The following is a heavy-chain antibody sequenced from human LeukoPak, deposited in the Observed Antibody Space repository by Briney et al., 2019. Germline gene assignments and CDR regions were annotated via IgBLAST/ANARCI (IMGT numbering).Heavy chain of an antibody. CDR3: AKDKDYGYYKDV. V-gene: IGHV3-33*06. J-gene: IGHJ6*03. D-gene: IGHD3-16*01. Sequence: GGSLRLSCAASGFTFSSYGMHWVRQASGKGLEWVAVIWYDGSDKYYADSVKGRFTISRDNSKNTLYLQMNSLRAEDTAVYYCAKDKDYGYYKDVWGKGTTVTVSS. CDR1: GFTFSSYG. CDR2: IWYDGSDK.